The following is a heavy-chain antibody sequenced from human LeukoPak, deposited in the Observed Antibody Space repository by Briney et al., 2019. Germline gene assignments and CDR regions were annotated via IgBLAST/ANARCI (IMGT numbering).Heavy chain of an antibody. J-gene: IGHJ3*02. CDR2: IIPIFGTA. D-gene: IGHD3-22*01. V-gene: IGHV1-69*05. CDR3: ARDAYYYDSSGYYYSDAFDI. CDR1: GGTFSSYA. Sequence: SVKVSCKASGGTFSSYAISWVRQAPGQGLEWMGGIIPIFGTANYAQKLQGRVTMTTDTSTSTAYMELRSLRSDDTAVYYCARDAYYYDSSGYYYSDAFDIWGQGTMVTVSS.